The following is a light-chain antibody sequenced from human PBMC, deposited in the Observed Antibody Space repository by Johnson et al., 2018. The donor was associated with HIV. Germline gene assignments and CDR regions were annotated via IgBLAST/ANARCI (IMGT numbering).Light chain of an antibody. CDR1: SSNIGNNY. CDR3: GTWDSGLSAGNV. V-gene: IGLV1-51*01. J-gene: IGLJ1*01. CDR2: DNN. Sequence: QSVLTQPPSVSAAPGQKVTISCSGSSSNIGNNYVSWYQQLPGTAPKLLIYDNNNRSSGIPDRISGSKSGTSATLGITRLQTGDEADDYCGTWDSGLSAGNVCGTGTKVTV.